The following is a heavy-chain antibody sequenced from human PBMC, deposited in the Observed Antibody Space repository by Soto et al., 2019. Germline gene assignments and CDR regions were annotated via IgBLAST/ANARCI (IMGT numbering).Heavy chain of an antibody. Sequence: QVQLVQSGAEVKKPGASVKVSCKASGYTFTGNYIHWVRQAPGQGLEWMGWINPTSGGTKYAQEFQGRVTMTRDTSISTAFMELNRLTSDDTAVYFCARGGQLLSVDVWGQVTTVTVSS. CDR1: GYTFTGNY. CDR2: INPTSGGT. V-gene: IGHV1-2*02. D-gene: IGHD3-10*01. CDR3: ARGGQLLSVDV. J-gene: IGHJ6*02.